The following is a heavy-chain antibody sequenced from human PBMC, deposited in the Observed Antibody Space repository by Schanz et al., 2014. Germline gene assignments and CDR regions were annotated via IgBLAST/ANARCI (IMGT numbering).Heavy chain of an antibody. V-gene: IGHV3-23*01. Sequence: EVQLLESGGGLVQPGGSLRLSCAASGFTFSDYSMNWVRQAPGKGLEWVSGISGSGASTYYADSVKGRFTISRDNSNKTVDLQMNSLRAEDTALYYCVRDELLWFGEVLSLDYWGQGALVTVSS. CDR1: GFTFSDYS. J-gene: IGHJ4*02. CDR2: ISGSGAST. CDR3: VRDELLWFGEVLSLDY. D-gene: IGHD3-10*01.